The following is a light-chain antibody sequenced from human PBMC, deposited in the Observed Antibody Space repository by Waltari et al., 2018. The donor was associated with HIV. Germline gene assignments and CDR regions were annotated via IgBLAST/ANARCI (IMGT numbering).Light chain of an antibody. CDR3: ASYTSASALMI. J-gene: IGLJ2*01. CDR2: EVS. Sequence: QSALTQPASVSGSPGQSITLSCTGTSSDVGAYNFFPWYQQHPGKAPQLLILEVSNRPSGISNRFSGSKSGSTASLTISGLQAEDEADYYCASYTSASALMIFGGGTRVTVL. V-gene: IGLV2-14*01. CDR1: SSDVGAYNF.